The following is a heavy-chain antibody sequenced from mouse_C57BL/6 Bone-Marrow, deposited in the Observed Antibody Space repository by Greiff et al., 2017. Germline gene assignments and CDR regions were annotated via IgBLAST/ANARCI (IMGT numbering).Heavy chain of an antibody. D-gene: IGHD1-1*01. J-gene: IGHJ3*01. CDR3: ARGSSWFAY. V-gene: IGHV2-5*01. Sequence: VQLVESGPGLVQPSQSLSITCTVSGFSLTSSGVHWVRQSPGKGLEWLGVIWRGGSTDDNAAFMSRLSITKDNSKSQVFFKMNSLQADDTAIYYCARGSSWFAYWGQGTLVTVSA. CDR1: GFSLTSSG. CDR2: IWRGGST.